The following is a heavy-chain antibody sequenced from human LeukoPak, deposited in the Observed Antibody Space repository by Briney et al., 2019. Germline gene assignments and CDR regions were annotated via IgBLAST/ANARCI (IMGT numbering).Heavy chain of an antibody. V-gene: IGHV4-39*07. CDR1: GGSISSSSYY. CDR3: ARRRPPDDYDSHMFDY. J-gene: IGHJ4*02. Sequence: SETLSLTCTVSGGSISSSSYYWGWIRQPPGKGLEWIGSIYYSGSTDYNPSLKSRVTISVDTSKNQFSLKLTSVTAADTAVYYCARRRPPDDYDSHMFDYWGQGTLVTVSS. CDR2: IYYSGST. D-gene: IGHD3-22*01.